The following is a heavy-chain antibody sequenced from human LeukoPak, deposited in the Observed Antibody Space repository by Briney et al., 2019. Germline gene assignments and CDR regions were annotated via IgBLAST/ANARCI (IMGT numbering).Heavy chain of an antibody. CDR2: IWYEESNK. D-gene: IGHD6-13*01. J-gene: IGHJ4*02. CDR1: GFTFSSYG. CDR3: VRSDGHSSSRPLDY. V-gene: IGHV3-33*01. Sequence: PGGSLRLSCAASGFTFSSYGMHWVRQAPGKGLEWVALIWYEESNKQYADSVKGRFTISRDNSKSALYLQMNSLRAEDTAVYYCVRSDGHSSSRPLDYWGQGALVAVSS.